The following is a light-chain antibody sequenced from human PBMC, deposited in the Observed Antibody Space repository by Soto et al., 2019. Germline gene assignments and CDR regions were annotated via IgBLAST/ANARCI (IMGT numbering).Light chain of an antibody. J-gene: IGLJ1*01. CDR2: EVS. CDR1: SSDVGGYNY. CDR3: SSYAGSNNV. Sequence: QSVLTQPPSASGSPGQSVTISCTGTSSDVGGYNYVSWYQQHPGEAPKLMIYEVSKRPSGVPDRFSGSKSGNTASLTVSGLQAEDEADYYCSSYAGSNNVFGTGTKVTVL. V-gene: IGLV2-8*01.